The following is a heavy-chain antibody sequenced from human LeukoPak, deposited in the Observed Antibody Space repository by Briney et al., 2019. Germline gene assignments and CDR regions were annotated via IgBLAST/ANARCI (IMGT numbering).Heavy chain of an antibody. V-gene: IGHV3-7*03. CDR2: INRDGSEK. J-gene: IGHJ4*02. D-gene: IGHD3-3*01. CDR3: ATYDSWSGYNIAY. Sequence: GGSLRLSCVVSGFTLSSRWMMWVRQAPGEGLEWMTNINRDGSEKNYVDSVKGQFTITRDNAENSLYLQMNSLKVEDSAIYYCATYDSWSGYNIAYWGQGTLVTVSS. CDR1: GFTLSSRW.